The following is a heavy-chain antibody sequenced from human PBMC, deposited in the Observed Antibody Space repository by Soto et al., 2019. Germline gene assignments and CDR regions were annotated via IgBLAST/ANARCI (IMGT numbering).Heavy chain of an antibody. V-gene: IGHV3-30-3*01. Sequence: QVQLVESGGGVVQPGRSLRLSCAASGFTFSSYAMHWVRQAPGKGLDWVAVISYDGSNKYYADSVKGRFTISRDNSKNTLYLQMNSLRAEDTAVYYCARGQWLMNDYWGQGTLVTVSS. J-gene: IGHJ4*02. D-gene: IGHD6-19*01. CDR2: ISYDGSNK. CDR1: GFTFSSYA. CDR3: ARGQWLMNDY.